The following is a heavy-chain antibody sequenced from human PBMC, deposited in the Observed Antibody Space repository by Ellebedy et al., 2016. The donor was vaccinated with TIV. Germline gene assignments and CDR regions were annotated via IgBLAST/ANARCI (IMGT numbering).Heavy chain of an antibody. CDR3: TRGGTSYSDY. V-gene: IGHV4-39*07. Sequence: SETLSLTCTVSGGSISSSGYYWGWIRQPPGKGLEWIGSIYYSGSTYSNPSLKSRVTISVDTSKNQFSLKLSSVTAADTAMYYCTRGGTSYSDYWGQGTLVTVSS. D-gene: IGHD1-1*01. CDR2: IYYSGST. CDR1: GGSISSSGYY. J-gene: IGHJ4*02.